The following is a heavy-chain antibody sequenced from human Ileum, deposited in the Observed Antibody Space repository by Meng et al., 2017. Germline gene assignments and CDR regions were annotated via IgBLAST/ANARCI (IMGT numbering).Heavy chain of an antibody. J-gene: IGHJ1*01. V-gene: IGHV4-34*01. Sequence: QAQLQQWGAGLWKPSETLSPSYVSYGGAFDGYYWTWIRQSPGKGLEWIGEINHSGSTNFNPSLKSRVTMSVDTSKKQFSLNLTSVTAADTAMYYCVRGLLVPNAIRTEYFPLWGQGTLVTVSS. CDR1: GGAFDGYY. CDR2: INHSGST. D-gene: IGHD2-2*02. CDR3: VRGLLVPNAIRTEYFPL.